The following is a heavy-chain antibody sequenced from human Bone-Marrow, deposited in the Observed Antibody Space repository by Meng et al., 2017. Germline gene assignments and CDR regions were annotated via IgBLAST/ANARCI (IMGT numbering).Heavy chain of an antibody. CDR2: MNPNSGNT. CDR1: GYTFTSYD. J-gene: IGHJ5*02. Sequence: ASVKVSCKASGYTFTSYDINWVRQATGQGLEWMGWMNPNSGNTGYAQKFQGRVTMTRNTSISTAYMELSSLRSEDTAVYYCARDYDSSGYSWFDPWGQGTLVTVSS. D-gene: IGHD3-22*01. V-gene: IGHV1-8*01. CDR3: ARDYDSSGYSWFDP.